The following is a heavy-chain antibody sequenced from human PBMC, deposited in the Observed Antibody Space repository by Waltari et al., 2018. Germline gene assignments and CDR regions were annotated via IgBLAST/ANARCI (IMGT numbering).Heavy chain of an antibody. CDR3: ARPRLGYSGGYYFDY. J-gene: IGHJ4*02. D-gene: IGHD1-26*01. V-gene: IGHV4-39*01. Sequence: LQLQESGPGLVKPSETLSLTCTVSGGSITSSSYYWGWIRQPPGKGLEWIGSIYYSGSTYYNPSLKSRLTISVDTSKNQFSLKVSSVTAADTAVYYCARPRLGYSGGYYFDYWGQGTLVTVSS. CDR2: IYYSGST. CDR1: GGSITSSSYY.